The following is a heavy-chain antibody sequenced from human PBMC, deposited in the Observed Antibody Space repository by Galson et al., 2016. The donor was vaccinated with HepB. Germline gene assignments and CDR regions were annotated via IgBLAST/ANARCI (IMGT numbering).Heavy chain of an antibody. CDR1: GFSLSTRGMC. Sequence: PALVKPTQTLTLTCTFSGFSLSTRGMCVTWIRQPPGKALEWLALIDWDDDKYYSTALKTRLTISKDTSKKQVVLTMTNMDPVDTATYYCARILSPTQYGSGWGYFDYWGQGTLVTVSS. CDR2: IDWDDDK. CDR3: ARILSPTQYGSGWGYFDY. D-gene: IGHD6-19*01. V-gene: IGHV2-70*01. J-gene: IGHJ4*02.